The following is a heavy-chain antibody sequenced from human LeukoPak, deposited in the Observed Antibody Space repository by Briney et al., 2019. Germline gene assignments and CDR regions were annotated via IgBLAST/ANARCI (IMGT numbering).Heavy chain of an antibody. Sequence: SETLSLTCTVSGGSISSDYWSWIRQPPGKGLEWIGYIYCSGSTNYNPSLKSRVTISVDTSKNQFSLKLSSVTAADTAVYYCARDRTGNNWFDPWGQGTLVTVSS. D-gene: IGHD1-1*01. CDR3: ARDRTGNNWFDP. J-gene: IGHJ5*02. CDR1: GGSISSDY. CDR2: IYCSGST. V-gene: IGHV4-59*01.